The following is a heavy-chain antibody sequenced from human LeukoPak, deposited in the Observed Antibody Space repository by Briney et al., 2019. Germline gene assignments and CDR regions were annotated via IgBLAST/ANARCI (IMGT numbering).Heavy chain of an antibody. Sequence: ASVKVSCKASGYTFTGYYMHWVRQAPGQGLEWMGWINPNSGGTNYAQKFKGRVTMTRDTSISTAYLELSRLRSDDTAVYYCARDRRAYDRNWFDPWGQGTLVTVSS. CDR3: ARDRRAYDRNWFDP. D-gene: IGHD3-9*01. V-gene: IGHV1-2*02. CDR2: INPNSGGT. CDR1: GYTFTGYY. J-gene: IGHJ5*02.